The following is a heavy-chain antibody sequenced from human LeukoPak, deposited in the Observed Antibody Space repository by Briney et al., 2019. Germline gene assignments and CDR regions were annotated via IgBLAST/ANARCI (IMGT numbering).Heavy chain of an antibody. CDR1: GFTFDDYG. CDR3: AKYFGYSSGWIHH. Sequence: PGGSLRLSCAASGFTFDDYGMSWVRQAPGKGLEWVSGINWNGGSTGYADSVKGRFTISRDNAKNSLYLQMNSLRAEDAAVYYCAKYFGYSSGWIHHWGQGTLVTVSS. D-gene: IGHD6-19*01. CDR2: INWNGGST. V-gene: IGHV3-20*04. J-gene: IGHJ1*01.